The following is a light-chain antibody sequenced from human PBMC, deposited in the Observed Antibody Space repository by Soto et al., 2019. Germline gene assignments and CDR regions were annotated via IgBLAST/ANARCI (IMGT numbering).Light chain of an antibody. CDR3: QQLNSYPLT. J-gene: IGKJ3*01. V-gene: IGKV1-9*01. CDR2: GAS. CDR1: QAISSH. Sequence: DIPLTPSPSFLSASVGGRVTITCRASQAISSHLAWYQQEPGKAPNLLIYGASTLQSGVPSRFSGSGSGTQFTLTISSLQPEDFATYYCQQLNSYPLTFGPGTKVDIK.